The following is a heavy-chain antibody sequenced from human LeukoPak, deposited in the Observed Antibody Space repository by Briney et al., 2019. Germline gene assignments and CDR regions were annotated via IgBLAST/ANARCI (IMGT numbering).Heavy chain of an antibody. CDR2: IKQDGSEK. D-gene: IGHD3-10*01. CDR1: GFTFSSYW. Sequence: GGSLRLSCAASGFTFSSYWMSWVRQAPGKGLEWVANIKQDGSEKYYADSVKGRFTISRDNSKNTLYLQMNSLRAEDTAVYYCSKGKYGSGSYTVDYWGQGTLVTVSS. J-gene: IGHJ4*02. V-gene: IGHV3-7*04. CDR3: SKGKYGSGSYTVDY.